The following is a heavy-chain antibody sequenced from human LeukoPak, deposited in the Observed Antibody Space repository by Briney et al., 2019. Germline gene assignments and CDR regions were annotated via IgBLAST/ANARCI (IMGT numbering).Heavy chain of an antibody. V-gene: IGHV4-38-2*02. CDR3: ARDYGDYWFDP. D-gene: IGHD4-17*01. CDR1: GYSISSGYY. Sequence: SETLSLTCTVSGYSISSGYYWGWIRQPPGKGLEWIGSIYHSGSTNYNPSLKSRVTISVDTSKNQFSLKLSSVTAADTAVYYCARDYGDYWFDPWGQGTLVTVSS. J-gene: IGHJ5*02. CDR2: IYHSGST.